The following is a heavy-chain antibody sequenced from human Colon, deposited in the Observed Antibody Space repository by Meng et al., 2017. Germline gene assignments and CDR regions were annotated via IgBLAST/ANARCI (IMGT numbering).Heavy chain of an antibody. D-gene: IGHD2-21*02. J-gene: IGHJ4*02. Sequence: GESLKISCASSGFSVSSNYMTWVLQAPGKGLEWVSLIYSVGSTDYADSVKGRFTISRDNSKNTMYLQMNSLRPEDTAVYYCAGVGTAIFYWGQGTLVTVSS. CDR1: GFSVSSNY. V-gene: IGHV3-66*02. CDR2: IYSVGST. CDR3: AGVGTAIFY.